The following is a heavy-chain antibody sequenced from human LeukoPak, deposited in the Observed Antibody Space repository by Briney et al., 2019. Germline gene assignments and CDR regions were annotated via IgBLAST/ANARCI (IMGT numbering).Heavy chain of an antibody. V-gene: IGHV4-30-4*02. D-gene: IGHD6-13*01. CDR1: GGSISSGDYY. CDR3: ARVFGAAAGPYYYYGMDV. Sequence: PSETLSLTCTVSGGSISSGDYYWSWIRQPPGKGLEWIGYIYYSGSTYYNPSLKSRVTISVDTSKNQFSLKLSSVTAADTAVYYCARVFGAAAGPYYYYGMDVWGQGTTVTVSS. J-gene: IGHJ6*02. CDR2: IYYSGST.